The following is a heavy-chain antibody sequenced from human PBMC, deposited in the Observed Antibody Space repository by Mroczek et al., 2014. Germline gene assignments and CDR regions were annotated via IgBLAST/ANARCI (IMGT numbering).Heavy chain of an antibody. CDR2: MNPNSGNT. V-gene: IGHV1-8*01. Sequence: VQLVESGAEVKKPGASVKVSCKASGYTFTSYDINWVRQATGQGLEWMGWMNPNSGNTGYAQKFQGRVTMTRNTSISTAYMELSSLRSEDTAVYYCARVINVDSSGYYLIRSHYGMDVWGQGTAVTVSS. CDR1: GYTFTSYD. D-gene: IGHD3-22*01. J-gene: IGHJ6*02. CDR3: ARVINVDSSGYYLIRSHYGMDV.